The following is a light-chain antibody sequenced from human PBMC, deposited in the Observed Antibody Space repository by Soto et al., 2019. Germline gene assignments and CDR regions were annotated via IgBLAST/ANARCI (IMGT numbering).Light chain of an antibody. Sequence: DIQMTQSPSTLSGSVGDRVTLTCRASQTISSWLAWYQQKPGKAPKLLISGASSLQSGVPSRFSGSASGTEFTLTISSLQPDDIATYYCQQCHRYLTFGQGTKVDIK. J-gene: IGKJ1*01. V-gene: IGKV1-5*01. CDR1: QTISSW. CDR2: GAS. CDR3: QQCHRYLT.